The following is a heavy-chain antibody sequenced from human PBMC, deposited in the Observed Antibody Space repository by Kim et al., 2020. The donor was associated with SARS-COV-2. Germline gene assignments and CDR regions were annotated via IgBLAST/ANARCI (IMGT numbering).Heavy chain of an antibody. CDR2: INHSGST. J-gene: IGHJ6*02. CDR1: GGSFSGYY. D-gene: IGHD3-10*01. CDR3: ARKLRITMVRGVMKGYGMDV. V-gene: IGHV4-34*01. Sequence: SETLSLTCAVYGGSFSGYYWSWIRQPPGKGLEWIGEINHSGSTNYNPSLKSRVTISVDTSKNQFSLKLSSVTAADTAVYYCARKLRITMVRGVMKGYGMDVWGQGTTVTVSS.